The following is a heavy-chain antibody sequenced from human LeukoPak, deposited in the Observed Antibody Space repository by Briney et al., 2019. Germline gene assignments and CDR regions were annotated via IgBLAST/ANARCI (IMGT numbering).Heavy chain of an antibody. CDR2: IYYSGST. Sequence: SSETLSLTCTVSGGSISSYYWSWIRQHPGKGLEWIGYIYYSGSTYYNPSLKSRVTISVDTSKNQFSLKLSSVTAADTAVYYCARQRITMVRGAPHYFDYWGQGTLVTVSS. D-gene: IGHD3-10*01. CDR1: GGSISSYY. V-gene: IGHV4-59*06. CDR3: ARQRITMVRGAPHYFDY. J-gene: IGHJ4*02.